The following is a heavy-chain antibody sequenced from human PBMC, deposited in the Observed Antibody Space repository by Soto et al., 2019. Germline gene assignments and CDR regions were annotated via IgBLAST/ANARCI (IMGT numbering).Heavy chain of an antibody. CDR2: ISGSGGST. CDR1: GFTFSSYA. CDR3: AKDSNDILTGYFGLDYYYGMDV. Sequence: GSLRLSCAASGFTFSSYAMSWVRQAPGEGLEWVSAISGSGGSTYYADSVKGRFTISRDNSKNTLYLQMNSLRAEDTAVYYCAKDSNDILTGYFGLDYYYGMDVWGQGTTVTVSS. V-gene: IGHV3-23*01. J-gene: IGHJ6*02. D-gene: IGHD3-9*01.